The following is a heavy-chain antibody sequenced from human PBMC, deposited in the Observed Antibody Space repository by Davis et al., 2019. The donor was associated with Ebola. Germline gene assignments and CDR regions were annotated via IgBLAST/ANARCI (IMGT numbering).Heavy chain of an antibody. CDR1: GYPFSSYS. CDR3: AREHDSWSGYAFDY. Sequence: AASVKVSCKASGYPFSSYSLQRVPLAPGQRLEWMGWINCGNGNTKYSQNFQGRVTITRDTPTSTAYMDLSSLRTEDTAVYYCAREHDSWSGYAFDYWGQGSLVTVS. V-gene: IGHV1-3*01. J-gene: IGHJ4*02. D-gene: IGHD3-3*01. CDR2: INCGNGNT.